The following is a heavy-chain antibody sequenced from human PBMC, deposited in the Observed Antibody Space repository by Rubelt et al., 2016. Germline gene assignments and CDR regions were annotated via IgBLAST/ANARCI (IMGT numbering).Heavy chain of an antibody. D-gene: IGHD6-19*01. Sequence: QVQLVQSGAEVKKPGASVKVSCKASGYTFTGYYMHWVRQAPGQGLAWMGWINPNSGGTNYAQKFQGRVPMTRDASISTAYMELSRLRSDDTAVYYCARDLYKGPRWLVAYWGQGTLVTVSS. CDR1: GYTFTGYY. J-gene: IGHJ4*02. V-gene: IGHV1-2*02. CDR2: INPNSGGT. CDR3: ARDLYKGPRWLVAY.